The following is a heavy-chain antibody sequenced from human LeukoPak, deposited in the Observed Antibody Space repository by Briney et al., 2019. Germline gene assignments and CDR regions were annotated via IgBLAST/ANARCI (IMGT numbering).Heavy chain of an antibody. Sequence: KPSQTLSLTCTVSSGSINSGSINSGNYYWSWIRQPPGKGLEWIGYILHSGSTYYNPSLKSRVTLSVDRSKNQFSLRLSSVIAADTAVYYCARGDCSSTSCYAGEGNYWGQGTLVTVSS. CDR1: SGSINSGSINSGNYY. CDR2: ILHSGST. CDR3: ARGDCSSTSCYAGEGNY. J-gene: IGHJ4*02. V-gene: IGHV4-30-2*01. D-gene: IGHD2-2*01.